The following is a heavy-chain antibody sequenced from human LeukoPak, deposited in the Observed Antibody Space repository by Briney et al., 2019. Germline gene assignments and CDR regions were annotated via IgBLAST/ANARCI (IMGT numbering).Heavy chain of an antibody. J-gene: IGHJ4*02. D-gene: IGHD3-9*01. CDR3: ARVSHDILTGYYAIDY. V-gene: IGHV4-30-4*01. CDR1: SGSISSGDYY. CDR2: IYYSGST. Sequence: SETLSLTCTVSSGSISSGDYYWSWIRQPPGKGLEWIGYIYYSGSTYYNPSLKSRVTISVDTSKNQFSLKLSSVTAADTAVYYCARVSHDILTGYYAIDYWGQGTLVTVSS.